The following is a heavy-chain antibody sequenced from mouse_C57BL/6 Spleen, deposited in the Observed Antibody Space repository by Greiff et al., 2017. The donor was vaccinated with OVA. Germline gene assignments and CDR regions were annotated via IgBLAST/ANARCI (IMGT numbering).Heavy chain of an antibody. J-gene: IGHJ1*03. CDR2: INPNNGGT. D-gene: IGHD3-3*01. V-gene: IGHV1-18*01. CDR3: ARSRDLADWYFDV. CDR1: GYTFTDYN. Sequence: VQLQQSGPELVKPGASVKIPCKASGYTFTDYNMDWVKQSHGKSLEWIGDINPNNGGTIYNQKFKGKATLTVDKSSSTAYMELRSLTSEDTAVYYCARSRDLADWYFDVWGTGTTVTVSS.